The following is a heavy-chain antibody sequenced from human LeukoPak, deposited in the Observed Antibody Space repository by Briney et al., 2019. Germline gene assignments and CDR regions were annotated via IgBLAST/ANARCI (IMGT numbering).Heavy chain of an antibody. CDR2: INTDGSTT. V-gene: IGHV3-74*01. CDR3: VRLLDLDF. D-gene: IGHD3-3*01. Sequence: GGSLRLSCATSGFTFSNYWMHWVRQAPGKGLVWISRINTDGSTTNYADSVKGRFTISRDNAKNTLYLQMNSLRAEDTAVYYCVRLLDLDFWGQGTLVTVSS. J-gene: IGHJ4*02. CDR1: GFTFSNYW.